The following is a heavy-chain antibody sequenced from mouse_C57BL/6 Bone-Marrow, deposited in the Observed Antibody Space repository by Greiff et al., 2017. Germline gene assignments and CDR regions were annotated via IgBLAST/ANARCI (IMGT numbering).Heavy chain of an antibody. CDR3: ARLANTDAY. D-gene: IGHD1-1*01. CDR2: IYPRSGNT. V-gene: IGHV1-81*01. Sequence: VQLVESGAELVRPGASVKLSCKASGYTFTSYGISWVKQRPGQGLEWIGEIYPRSGNTYYNEKFKGKATLTADKSSSTAYMELRSLTSEDSAVYFCARLANTDAYWGQGTLVTVSA. J-gene: IGHJ3*01. CDR1: GYTFTSYG.